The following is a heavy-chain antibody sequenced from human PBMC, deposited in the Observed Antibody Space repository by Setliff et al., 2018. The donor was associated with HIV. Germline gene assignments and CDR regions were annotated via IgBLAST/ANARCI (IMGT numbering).Heavy chain of an antibody. J-gene: IGHJ4*02. CDR3: ARLPQD. V-gene: IGHV4-61*08. CDR2: IYDNEKT. CDR1: GGVSGGDMGVHD. Sequence: SETLSLTCSVSGGVSGGDMGVHDWSWIRQPPRKGLEWIGYIYDNEKTFYNPSLKSRVTITVDTSKNQISLQLTSATAEDTALYYCARLPQDWGQGTLVTVS.